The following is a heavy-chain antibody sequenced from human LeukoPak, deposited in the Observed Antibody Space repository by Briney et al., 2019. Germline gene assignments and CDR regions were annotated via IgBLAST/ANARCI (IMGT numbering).Heavy chain of an antibody. Sequence: SQTLSLTCAISGDSVSSNSAAWNWIRQSPSRGLEWLGRTYYRSKWYNDYAVSVKSRITINPDTSKNQFSLQLNSVTAADTAVYYCARATYHCSGGSCYSGPLDYWGQGTLVTVSS. V-gene: IGHV6-1*01. D-gene: IGHD2-15*01. J-gene: IGHJ4*02. CDR1: GDSVSSNSAA. CDR3: ARATYHCSGGSCYSGPLDY. CDR2: TYYRSKWYN.